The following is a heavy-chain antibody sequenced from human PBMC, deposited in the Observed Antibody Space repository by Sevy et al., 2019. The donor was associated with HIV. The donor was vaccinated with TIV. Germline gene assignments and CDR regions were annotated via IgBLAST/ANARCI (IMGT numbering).Heavy chain of an antibody. CDR1: GFTFSSYA. V-gene: IGHV3-23*01. CDR2: ISGSGGST. J-gene: IGHJ6*03. D-gene: IGHD3-10*01. CDR3: AKDGKPVLLWFGESEGVRGTDYYYYMDV. Sequence: GGSLRLSCAASGFTFSSYAMSWDRQAPGKGLEWVSAISGSGGSTYYAYSVKGRFTISRDNSKNTLYLQMNSLRAEDTDVYYCAKDGKPVLLWFGESEGVRGTDYYYYMDVWGKGTTVTVSS.